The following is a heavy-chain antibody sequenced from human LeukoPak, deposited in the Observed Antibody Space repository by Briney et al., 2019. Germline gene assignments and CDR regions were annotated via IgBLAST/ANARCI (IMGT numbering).Heavy chain of an antibody. CDR2: IYYSGSA. Sequence: SETLSLTGTVSGGSISSTIDYWGWIRQPPGKGLEWIGTIYYSGSAYYNPSLKSRVTISVDTSKNQFSLKLSSVTAADTAVYYCERDLGADPYYFDNWGQGTLVSVSS. CDR1: GGSISSTIDY. V-gene: IGHV4-39*07. J-gene: IGHJ4*02. CDR3: ERDLGADPYYFDN.